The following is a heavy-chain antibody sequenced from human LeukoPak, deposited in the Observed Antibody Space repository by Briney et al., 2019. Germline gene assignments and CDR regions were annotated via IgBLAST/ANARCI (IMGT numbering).Heavy chain of an antibody. D-gene: IGHD3-10*01. Sequence: ASVKVSCKASGYTFTSYYMHWVRQAPGQGLEWMGIINPSGGSTSCAQKFQGRVTMTRDMSTSTVYMELSSLRSEDTAVYYCARVPNYYGSGSYSLIPTADYWGQGTLVTVSS. CDR2: INPSGGST. CDR1: GYTFTSYY. V-gene: IGHV1-46*01. J-gene: IGHJ4*02. CDR3: ARVPNYYGSGSYSLIPTADY.